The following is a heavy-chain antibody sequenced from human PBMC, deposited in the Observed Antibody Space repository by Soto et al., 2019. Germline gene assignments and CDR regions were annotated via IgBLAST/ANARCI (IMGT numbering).Heavy chain of an antibody. D-gene: IGHD3-22*01. Sequence: ASVKVSCKASGYTFTSYGISWVRQAPRQGLEWMGWISTYNGNTNYAQKLQGRVTMTTDTSTSTAYMELRSLRSDDTAAYYCARDDSLYYSDSSRYSHSRCAFDIWGQGTMVTV. CDR3: ARDDSLYYSDSSRYSHSRCAFDI. CDR1: GYTFTSYG. CDR2: ISTYNGNT. J-gene: IGHJ3*02. V-gene: IGHV1-18*04.